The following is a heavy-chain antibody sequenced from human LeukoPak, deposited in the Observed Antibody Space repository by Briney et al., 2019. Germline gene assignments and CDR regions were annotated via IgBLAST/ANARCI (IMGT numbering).Heavy chain of an antibody. CDR1: GFTFSSYA. CDR3: AKFTPAGGFDP. V-gene: IGHV3-23*01. Sequence: GGSLRLSCAASGFTFSSYAMHWVRQAPGKGLEWVSVISGSGGTTYYADSVKGRFTTSRDNSKNTLYLQMNSLRAEDTAVYYCAKFTPAGGFDPWGQGTLVTVSS. J-gene: IGHJ5*02. D-gene: IGHD3-16*01. CDR2: ISGSGGTT.